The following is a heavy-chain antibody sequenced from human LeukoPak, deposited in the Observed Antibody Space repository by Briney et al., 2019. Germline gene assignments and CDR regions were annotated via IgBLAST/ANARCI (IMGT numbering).Heavy chain of an antibody. Sequence: PGRSLRLSCAASGFTFSGYGMHWVRQAPGKGLEWVAVIWNDGSDKYYADSVKGRFTISRDNSKNTPYLQMNSLRAEDTAVYHCARGSFGVDYWGQGTLVSVSS. D-gene: IGHD3-10*01. CDR1: GFTFSGYG. CDR3: ARGSFGVDY. CDR2: IWNDGSDK. V-gene: IGHV3-33*01. J-gene: IGHJ4*02.